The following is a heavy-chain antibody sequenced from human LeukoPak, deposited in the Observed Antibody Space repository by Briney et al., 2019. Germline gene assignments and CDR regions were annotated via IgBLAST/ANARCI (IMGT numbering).Heavy chain of an antibody. CDR1: GFGFSTYN. D-gene: IGHD2-2*01. CDR3: ARAGLYSTSGLEY. Sequence: GGSLRLSSAVSGFGFSTYNINWVRQAPGKGLEWGSAISAGSTYMYYADSVKGRFTISRDNAKNSLYLQMDNLRADDTAVYYCARAGLYSTSGLEYWGQGTLVTVSS. J-gene: IGHJ4*02. CDR2: ISAGSTYM. V-gene: IGHV3-21*06.